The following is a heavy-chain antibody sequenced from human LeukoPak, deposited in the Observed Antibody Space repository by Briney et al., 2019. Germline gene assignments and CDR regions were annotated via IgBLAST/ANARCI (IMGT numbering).Heavy chain of an antibody. Sequence: PSETLSLTCTVSGGSISSGSYYWSWIRQPAGKGLEWIGRIYTSGSTNYNPSLKSRVTISVDTSKNQFSLKLSSVTAADTAVYYCARDKITCSSTSCSRVWFDPWGQGTLVTVSS. V-gene: IGHV4-61*02. CDR1: GGSISSGSYY. CDR3: ARDKITCSSTSCSRVWFDP. D-gene: IGHD2-2*01. J-gene: IGHJ5*02. CDR2: IYTSGST.